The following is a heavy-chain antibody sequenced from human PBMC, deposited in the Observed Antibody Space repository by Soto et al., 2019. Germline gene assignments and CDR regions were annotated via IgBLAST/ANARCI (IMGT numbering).Heavy chain of an antibody. D-gene: IGHD2-21*01. J-gene: IGHJ6*02. CDR2: ISAYNGNT. CDR1: GYTFTSYD. CDR3: ASGVLGSYYYYYGMDV. Sequence: ASVKVSCKASGYTFTSYDINWVRQATGQGLEWMGWISAYNGNTNYAQKLQGRVTMTTDTSTSTAYMELRSLRSDDTAVYYCASGVLGSYYYYYGMDVWGQGTTVTVSS. V-gene: IGHV1-18*01.